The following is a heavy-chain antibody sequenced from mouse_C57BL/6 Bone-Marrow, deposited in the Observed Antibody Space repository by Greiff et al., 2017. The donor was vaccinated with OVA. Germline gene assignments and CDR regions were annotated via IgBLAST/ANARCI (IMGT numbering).Heavy chain of an antibody. V-gene: IGHV5-4*01. CDR1: GFTFSSYA. CDR3: AALYYGNFY. CDR2: ISDGGSYT. Sequence: EVQRVESGGGLVKPGGSLKLSCAASGFTFSSYAMSWVRQTPEKRLAWVATISDGGSYTYYPDNVKGRFTISRDNAKNNLYLQMSHLKSEDTAMYYCAALYYGNFYWGQGTLVTVSA. J-gene: IGHJ3*01. D-gene: IGHD2-1*01.